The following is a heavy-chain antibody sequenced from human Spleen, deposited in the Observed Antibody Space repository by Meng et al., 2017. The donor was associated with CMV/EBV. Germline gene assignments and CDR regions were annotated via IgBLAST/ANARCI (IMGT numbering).Heavy chain of an antibody. Sequence: GGSLRLSCAASGFTFTNYWMHWVRQAPGQGLVWVSRINTDGTGTNYADSVQGRFSISRDNAKNTLYLQMNSLRAEDTAVYYCAKSMSGDRYDFDYWGQGTLVTVSS. J-gene: IGHJ4*02. D-gene: IGHD3-9*01. CDR1: GFTFTNYW. CDR2: INTDGTGT. CDR3: AKSMSGDRYDFDY. V-gene: IGHV3-74*01.